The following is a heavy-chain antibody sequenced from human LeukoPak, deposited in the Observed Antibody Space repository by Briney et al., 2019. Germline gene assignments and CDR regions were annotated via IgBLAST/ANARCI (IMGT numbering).Heavy chain of an antibody. J-gene: IGHJ4*02. CDR2: IWYDGSNK. V-gene: IGHV3-33*01. D-gene: IGHD6-13*01. CDR3: ARDRNIAAAGNIDY. CDR1: GFTFSSYG. Sequence: GGSLRLSCAASGFTFSSYGMHWVRQAPGKGLEWVAVIWYDGSNKYYADSVKGRFTISRDNSKNTLYLQMNSLRAEDTAVYYCARDRNIAAAGNIDYWGQGTLVTVSS.